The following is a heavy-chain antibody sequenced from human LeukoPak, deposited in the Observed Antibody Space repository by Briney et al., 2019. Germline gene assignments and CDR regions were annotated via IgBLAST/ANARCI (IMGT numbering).Heavy chain of an antibody. CDR3: ARARDGYNYWFDP. J-gene: IGHJ5*02. CDR1: GGSISSGGYY. Sequence: SETLSLTCTVSGGSISSGGYYWSWIRQPPGKGLEWIGYIYHSGSTYYNPSLKSRVTISVDRSKNQFSLKLSSVTAADTAVYYCARARDGYNYWFDPWGQGTLVTVSS. V-gene: IGHV4-30-2*01. D-gene: IGHD5-24*01. CDR2: IYHSGST.